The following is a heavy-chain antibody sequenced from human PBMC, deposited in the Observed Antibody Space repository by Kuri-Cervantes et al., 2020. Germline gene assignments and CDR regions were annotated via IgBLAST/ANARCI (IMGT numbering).Heavy chain of an antibody. Sequence: SETLSLTCTVSGGSISSGDYYWSWIRQPPGKGLEWIGYIYYSGSTYYNPSLKSRVTISVDTSKNQFSLKLSSVTAADTAVYYCARFHYYDRSGYRSWGQGTLVTVSS. CDR1: GGSISSGDYY. V-gene: IGHV4-30-4*01. CDR2: IYYSGST. CDR3: ARFHYYDRSGYRS. J-gene: IGHJ5*02. D-gene: IGHD3-22*01.